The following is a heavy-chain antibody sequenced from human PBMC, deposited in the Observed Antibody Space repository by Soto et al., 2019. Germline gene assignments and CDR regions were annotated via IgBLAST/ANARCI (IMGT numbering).Heavy chain of an antibody. CDR1: GGAFNNYA. CDR3: AIDYGGSGYGYYVDS. CDR2: VIPSVAKS. D-gene: IGHD3-3*01. V-gene: IGHV1-69*19. Sequence: QVQLVQSGAEVKKPGSSVKVSCKASGGAFNNYAISWVRQAPGQGLEWMGGVIPSVAKSYYAQKFQGRVTITADESTTTSYMELSSRRSEDTALCFCAIDYGGSGYGYYVDSWGQGTLVTGSS. J-gene: IGHJ4*02.